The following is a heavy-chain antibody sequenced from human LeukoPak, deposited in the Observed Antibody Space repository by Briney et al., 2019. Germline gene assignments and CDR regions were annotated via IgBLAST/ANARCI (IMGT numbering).Heavy chain of an antibody. Sequence: PAASVTVSCKASDYIFSGHFIHWVRQAPGQGLEWIGRIDPNSGGTSFAPKFQGRVTMTRDTSISTAYMEVTRLTSDDTAVYYCARRPPMSAADNWLDPWGQGTLVTVSS. D-gene: IGHD6-13*01. J-gene: IGHJ5*02. V-gene: IGHV1-2*06. CDR1: DYIFSGHF. CDR3: ARRPPMSAADNWLDP. CDR2: IDPNSGGT.